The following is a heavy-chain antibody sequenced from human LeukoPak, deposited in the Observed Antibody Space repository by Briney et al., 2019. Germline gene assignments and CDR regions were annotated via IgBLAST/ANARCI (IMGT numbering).Heavy chain of an antibody. CDR3: ARGQSRLHIPYYYYYYYMDV. CDR1: GGSFSGYY. D-gene: IGHD4-11*01. Sequence: SETLSLTCAVYGGSFSGYYWSWIRQPPGKGLEWIGEINHSGSTNYNPSLKSRVTISVDTSKNQFSLKLSSVTAADTAVYYCARGQSRLHIPYYYYYYYMDVWGKGTTVTVSS. CDR2: INHSGST. V-gene: IGHV4-34*01. J-gene: IGHJ6*03.